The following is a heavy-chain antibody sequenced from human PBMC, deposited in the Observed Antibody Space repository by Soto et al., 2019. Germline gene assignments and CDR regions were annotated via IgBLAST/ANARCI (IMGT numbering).Heavy chain of an antibody. CDR2: ISYDGSNK. CDR3: AKDQLGIGPDYYYYGMDV. Sequence: GGSLRLSCAASGFTFSSYGMHWVRQAPGKGLEWVAVISYDGSNKYYADSVKGRFTISRDNSKNTLYLQMNSLRAEDTAVYYCAKDQLGIGPDYYYYGMDVWGQGTTVTVSS. D-gene: IGHD6-13*01. J-gene: IGHJ6*02. CDR1: GFTFSSYG. V-gene: IGHV3-30*18.